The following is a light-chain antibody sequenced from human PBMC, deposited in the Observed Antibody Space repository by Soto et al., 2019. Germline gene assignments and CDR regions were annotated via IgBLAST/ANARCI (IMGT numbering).Light chain of an antibody. CDR1: SSDVGGYNY. CDR3: CSYAGGNTYV. CDR2: DVT. J-gene: IGLJ1*01. Sequence: QSVLTQPPSASGSLGQSVTISCTGTSSDVGGYNYVSWYQHHPGKGPKLMIYDVTERPSGVPDRFSGSKSGNTASLTVSGLQAEDEADYYCCSYAGGNTYVFGTGTKLTVL. V-gene: IGLV2-8*01.